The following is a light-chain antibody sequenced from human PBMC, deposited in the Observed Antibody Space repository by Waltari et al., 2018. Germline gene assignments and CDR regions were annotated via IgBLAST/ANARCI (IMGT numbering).Light chain of an antibody. Sequence: DIVLTQSPDSLAVSLGERATINCKSSQSLLYSSVNKNCLARYQQKAGQPPKLLIYWASTREPGVPDQFSGSGSGTDFTLTISSLQAEDVAVYYCQQYCSSPLTFGGGTKVEIK. CDR3: QQYCSSPLT. CDR1: QSLLYSSVNKNC. CDR2: WAS. V-gene: IGKV4-1*01. J-gene: IGKJ4*01.